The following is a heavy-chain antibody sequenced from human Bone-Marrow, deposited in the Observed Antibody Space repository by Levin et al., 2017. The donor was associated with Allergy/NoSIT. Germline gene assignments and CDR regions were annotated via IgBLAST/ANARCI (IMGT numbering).Heavy chain of an antibody. CDR1: GGSISSYY. J-gene: IGHJ4*02. CDR2: IYYSGST. D-gene: IGHD6-13*01. Sequence: SETLSLTCTVSGGSISSYYWSWIRQPPGKGLEWIGYIYYSGSTNYNPSLKSRVTISVDTSKNQFSLKLSSVTAADTAVYYCARVEYSSSWYYFDYWGQGTLVTVSS. CDR3: ARVEYSSSWYYFDY. V-gene: IGHV4-59*01.